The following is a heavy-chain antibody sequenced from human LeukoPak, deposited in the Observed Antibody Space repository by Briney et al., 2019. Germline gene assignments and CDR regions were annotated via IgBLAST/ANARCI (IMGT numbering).Heavy chain of an antibody. J-gene: IGHJ6*03. CDR2: ISGSGGST. CDR1: GFTFSSYG. CDR3: AKDLYCSSTSCPTDDYYYMDV. Sequence: GGSLRLSCAASGFTFSSYGMSWVRQAPGKGLEWVSAISGSGGSTYYADSVKGRFTISRDNSKNTLYLQMNSLRAEDTAVYYCAKDLYCSSTSCPTDDYYYMDVWGKGTTVTISS. D-gene: IGHD2-2*01. V-gene: IGHV3-23*01.